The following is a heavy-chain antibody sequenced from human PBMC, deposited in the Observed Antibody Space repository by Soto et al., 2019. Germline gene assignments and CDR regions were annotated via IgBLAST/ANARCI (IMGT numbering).Heavy chain of an antibody. Sequence: EMQLLESGGGLVQPGGSLRLSCAASGFTFTSYALSWVRQAPGKGLEWVSGITGSGANTYYADSVKGRFTISRDNSKNTLYLQMNSLGAEDTGVYYCAQVHVLAGTLSYHYGVDVWGQGATVNVSS. CDR1: GFTFTSYA. CDR2: ITGSGANT. D-gene: IGHD1-1*01. V-gene: IGHV3-23*01. J-gene: IGHJ6*02. CDR3: AQVHVLAGTLSYHYGVDV.